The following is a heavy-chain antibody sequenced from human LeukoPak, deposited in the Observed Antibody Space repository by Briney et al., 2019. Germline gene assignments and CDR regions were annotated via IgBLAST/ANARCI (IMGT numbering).Heavy chain of an antibody. Sequence: SVKVSCKASGYTFTSYAISWVRQAPGQGLEWMGGIIPIFGTANYAQKFQGRVTITADKSTSTAYMELSSLRSEDTAVYYCAREHTAMVYFDYWGQGTLVTVSS. CDR3: AREHTAMVYFDY. D-gene: IGHD5-18*01. J-gene: IGHJ4*02. CDR1: GYTFTSYA. V-gene: IGHV1-69*06. CDR2: IIPIFGTA.